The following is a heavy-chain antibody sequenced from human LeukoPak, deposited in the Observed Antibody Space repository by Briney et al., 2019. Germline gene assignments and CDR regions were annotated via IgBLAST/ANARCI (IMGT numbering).Heavy chain of an antibody. V-gene: IGHV3-21*01. D-gene: IGHD3-10*01. CDR2: ISSSSSYI. CDR3: ARDGWFGELLSYYFDY. J-gene: IGHJ4*02. Sequence: GGSLRLSCAASGFTFSSYSMNWVRQAPGKGLEWVSSISSSSSYIYYADSVKGRSTISRDNAKNSLYLQMNSLRAEDTAVYYCARDGWFGELLSYYFDYWGQGTLVTVSS. CDR1: GFTFSSYS.